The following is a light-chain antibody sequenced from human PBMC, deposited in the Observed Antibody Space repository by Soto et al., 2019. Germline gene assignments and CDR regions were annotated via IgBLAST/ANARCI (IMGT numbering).Light chain of an antibody. CDR2: DDN. J-gene: IGLJ1*01. V-gene: IGLV1-51*01. Sequence: QPVLTQPPSVSAAPGQKVTISCSGSSSNIGGNSVSWYQQLPGTAPTLLLYDDNKRPSGIPYRFSRSKPGTSAPPGITGFHTGDEADYYCGSWDSSLSADVFGTGTTVTVL. CDR3: GSWDSSLSADV. CDR1: SSNIGGNS.